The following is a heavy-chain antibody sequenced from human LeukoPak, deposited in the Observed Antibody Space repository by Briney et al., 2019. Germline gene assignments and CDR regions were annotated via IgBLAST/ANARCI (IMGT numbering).Heavy chain of an antibody. Sequence: GGSLRLSCAASGFTFSRYAMLWVRQSPGKGLEWVSAVSGSGGSTYYADSVKGRFTISRDNSKNTLYLQMNSLRAEDTATYYCAKDQSGGYYIHDYWGQGTLVTVSS. CDR2: VSGSGGST. J-gene: IGHJ4*02. V-gene: IGHV3-23*01. CDR3: AKDQSGGYYIHDY. CDR1: GFTFSRYA. D-gene: IGHD3-22*01.